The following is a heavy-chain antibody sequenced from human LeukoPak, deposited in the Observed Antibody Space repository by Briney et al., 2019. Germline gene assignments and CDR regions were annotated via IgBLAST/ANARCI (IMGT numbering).Heavy chain of an antibody. Sequence: SETLSLTCAVYGGSFSGYYWSWIRQPPGKGLEWIGEINHSGSTNYNPSLKSRVTISVDTSKNQFSLKLSSVTAADTAVYYCARGSGYCSGGSCYGTPYYYYCMDVWGKGTTVTVSS. D-gene: IGHD2-15*01. CDR1: GGSFSGYY. CDR2: INHSGST. CDR3: ARGSGYCSGGSCYGTPYYYYCMDV. V-gene: IGHV4-34*01. J-gene: IGHJ6*03.